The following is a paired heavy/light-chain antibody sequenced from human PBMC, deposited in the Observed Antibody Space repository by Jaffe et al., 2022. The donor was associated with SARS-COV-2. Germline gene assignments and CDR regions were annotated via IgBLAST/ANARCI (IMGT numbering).Heavy chain of an antibody. CDR2: TYIKGGT. J-gene: IGHJ5*01. D-gene: IGHD2-2*01. CDR1: DGSISSYP. V-gene: IGHV4-4*07. Sequence: QVQLQESGPGLVRPSETLSLTCTVSDGSISSYPWSWIRQPAGKGLEWIGRTYIKGGTTYNPSLRGRVAMSVDTSKNQVSLILSSVTAADTAVYYCARDGSTSHTFYFDSWGLGTLVTVSS. CDR3: ARDGSTSHTFYFDS.
Light chain of an antibody. CDR3: QQYFSSPPT. Sequence: DTVMTQSPDSLAVSLGERATINCKSSRNLLYSSNNKNYLAWYQQKPGQPPNLLIYWASTRESGVPDRFSGSGSGTDFTLTISSLQAEDVAVYYCQQYFSSPPTFGQGTKVEIK. CDR2: WAS. V-gene: IGKV4-1*01. J-gene: IGKJ1*01. CDR1: RNLLYSSNNKNY.